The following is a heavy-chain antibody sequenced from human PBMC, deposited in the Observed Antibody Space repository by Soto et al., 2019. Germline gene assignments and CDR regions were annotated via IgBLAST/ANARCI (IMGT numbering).Heavy chain of an antibody. D-gene: IGHD6-19*01. CDR1: GFTFSNYA. CDR2: IGGSVENT. J-gene: IGHJ4*02. V-gene: IGHV3-23*01. Sequence: TGGSLRLSCAAYGFTFSNYALSWVRQAPGKGLEWVSTIGGSVENTFYADSVKGRFTISRDNSKSTLYLQMNNLRAEDTAVYYCARGGHSRGWGFDYWRQGSLVTVPS. CDR3: ARGGHSRGWGFDY.